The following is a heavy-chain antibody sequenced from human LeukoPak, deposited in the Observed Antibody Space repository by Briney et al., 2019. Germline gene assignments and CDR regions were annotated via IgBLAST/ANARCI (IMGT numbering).Heavy chain of an antibody. D-gene: IGHD3-3*01. CDR3: AREALTEGSWSGYPFSYYYYMDV. CDR2: ISSSSSTI. Sequence: PGGPLRLSCAASGFTFSSYSMNWVRQAPGKGLEWVSYISSSSSTIYYADSVKGRFTISRDNAKNSLYLQMNSLRAEDTAVYYCAREALTEGSWSGYPFSYYYYMDVWGKGTTVTVSS. CDR1: GFTFSSYS. J-gene: IGHJ6*03. V-gene: IGHV3-48*04.